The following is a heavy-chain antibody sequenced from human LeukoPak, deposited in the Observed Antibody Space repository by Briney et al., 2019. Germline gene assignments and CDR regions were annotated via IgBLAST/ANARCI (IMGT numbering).Heavy chain of an antibody. D-gene: IGHD3-3*01. CDR2: ISGSGGST. CDR3: ARDLDGPENY. V-gene: IGHV3-23*01. CDR1: GFTFSTYA. Sequence: GGSLRLSCAASGFTFSTYAMSWVRQAPGKGLEWVSGISGSGGSTYYADSVKGRFTISRDNSKNTLYLQMNSLRAEDTAVYYCARDLDGPENYWGQGTLVTVSS. J-gene: IGHJ4*02.